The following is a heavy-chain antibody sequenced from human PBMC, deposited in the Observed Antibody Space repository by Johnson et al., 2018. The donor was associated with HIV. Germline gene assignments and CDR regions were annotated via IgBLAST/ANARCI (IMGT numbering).Heavy chain of an antibody. CDR3: VRDYGDYVDDAFDI. CDR1: GFTFSGYA. Sequence: QVQLVESGGGVVQPGRSLRLSCAASGFTFSGYAMHWVRQAPGKGLEWVTVISHDGSNKYYADSVKGRFTISRDTSANTVNLQMNGLRADDTATYYCVRDYGDYVDDAFDIWGQGTMVTVSS. J-gene: IGHJ3*02. CDR2: ISHDGSNK. V-gene: IGHV3-30*14. D-gene: IGHD4-17*01.